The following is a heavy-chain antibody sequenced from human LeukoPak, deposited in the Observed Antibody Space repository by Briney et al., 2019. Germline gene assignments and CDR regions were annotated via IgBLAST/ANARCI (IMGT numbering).Heavy chain of an antibody. CDR2: IIPIFGTA. J-gene: IGHJ4*02. CDR1: GYTFTGDY. Sequence: SVKVSCKASGYTFTGDYMHWVRQAPGQGLEWMGGIIPIFGTANYAQKFQGRVTITADKSTSTAYMELSSLRSEDTAVYYCARDRGDSSGYYWFDYWGQGTLVTVSS. CDR3: ARDRGDSSGYYWFDY. V-gene: IGHV1-69*06. D-gene: IGHD3-22*01.